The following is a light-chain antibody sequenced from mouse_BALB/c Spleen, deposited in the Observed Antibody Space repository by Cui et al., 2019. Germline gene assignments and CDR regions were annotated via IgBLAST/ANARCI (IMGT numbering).Light chain of an antibody. J-gene: IGKJ1*01. CDR3: QQWSSYPRT. Sequence: QIVLTQSPAIMSASPGEKVTMTCSASSSLSYMFWYEQKPGSSPRLLIYDTSNLASGVPGRLSGSGSGTSYSLTISRMEAEDAATYYCQQWSSYPRTFGGGTKLEIK. V-gene: IGKV4-55*01. CDR2: DTS. CDR1: SSLSY.